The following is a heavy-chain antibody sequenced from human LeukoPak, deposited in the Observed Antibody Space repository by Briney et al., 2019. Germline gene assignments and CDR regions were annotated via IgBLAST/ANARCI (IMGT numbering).Heavy chain of an antibody. D-gene: IGHD3-22*01. J-gene: IGHJ4*02. CDR2: IYPGDSDT. Sequence: GESLKISCKGSGYSFTSNWIGWVRQMPGKGLEWMGIIYPGDSDTKYSPSFQGQVTISADRSTRTAYLQWSSLKASDTAIYYCARPTTDDSSGYYFDYWGQGTLVTVPS. CDR1: GYSFTSNW. V-gene: IGHV5-51*01. CDR3: ARPTTDDSSGYYFDY.